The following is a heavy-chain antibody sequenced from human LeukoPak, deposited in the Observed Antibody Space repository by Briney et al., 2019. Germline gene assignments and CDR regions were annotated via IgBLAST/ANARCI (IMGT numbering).Heavy chain of an antibody. Sequence: PSETLSLTCAVYGGSFSGYYWSWIRQPPGKGLEWIGSIYYSGSTYYNPSLKSRVTISVDTSRNQFSLKLSSVTAADTAVYYCARLVHYDSSGYYYRRSYYFDYWGQGTLVTVSS. D-gene: IGHD3-22*01. CDR2: IYYSGST. CDR3: ARLVHYDSSGYYYRRSYYFDY. V-gene: IGHV4-34*01. CDR1: GGSFSGYY. J-gene: IGHJ4*02.